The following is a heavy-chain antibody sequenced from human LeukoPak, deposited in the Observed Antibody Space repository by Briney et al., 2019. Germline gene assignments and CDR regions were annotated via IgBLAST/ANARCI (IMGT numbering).Heavy chain of an antibody. Sequence: GEPLKISCKASGYTFTTYWIGWVRPIPGKGLEWMMIIYPGDSDTRYSPSFQGQVTFSADKSISTAYLQWSSLKASDSAMYYCARVGGVAPDWGEGTLVTVSS. J-gene: IGHJ4*02. D-gene: IGHD2-15*01. V-gene: IGHV5-51*01. CDR3: ARVGGVAPD. CDR1: GYTFTTYW. CDR2: IYPGDSDT.